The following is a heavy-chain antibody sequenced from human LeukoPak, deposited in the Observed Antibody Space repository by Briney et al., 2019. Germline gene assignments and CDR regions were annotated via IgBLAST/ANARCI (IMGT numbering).Heavy chain of an antibody. V-gene: IGHV4-59*01. CDR2: IYYSGST. CDR3: ARVVVAATPYFDY. CDR1: GGSISSYY. D-gene: IGHD2-15*01. Sequence: SETLSLTCTVSGGSISSYYWSWLRQPPEKGLEWIGYIYYSGSTNYNPSLKSRVTISVDTSKNQFSLKLSSVTAADTAVYYCARVVVAATPYFDYWGQGTLVTVSS. J-gene: IGHJ4*02.